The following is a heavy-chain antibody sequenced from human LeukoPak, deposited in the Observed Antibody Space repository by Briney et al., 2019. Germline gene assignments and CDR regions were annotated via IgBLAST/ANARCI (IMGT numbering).Heavy chain of an antibody. V-gene: IGHV3-7*01. CDR2: IKQDGSEK. J-gene: IGHJ1*01. CDR1: GFTFSSYW. Sequence: GGSLRLSCAASGFTFSSYWMSWVRQAPGKGLEWVANIKQDGSEKYYVDSVKGRFTISRDNAKNSLYLQINSLRAEDTAVYYCARDHCSGGSCYSPEYFQHWGQGTLVTVSS. CDR3: ARDHCSGGSCYSPEYFQH. D-gene: IGHD2-15*01.